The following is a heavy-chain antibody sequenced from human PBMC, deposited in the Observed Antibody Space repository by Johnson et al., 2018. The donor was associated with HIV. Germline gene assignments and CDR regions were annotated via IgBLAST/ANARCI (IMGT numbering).Heavy chain of an antibody. J-gene: IGHJ3*02. V-gene: IGHV3-15*02. CDR3: AKGRGYDYDALDI. CDR1: GFTFSSYW. Sequence: MQLVESGGALVQPGGSLRLSCAASGFTFSSYWMTWVRQAPGKGLEWVGRLKRKIEGETTDYAAPVKGRFTISRDDSKNTLYLQMNSLRAEDTAVYYCAKGRGYDYDALDIWGQGTMVTVSS. CDR2: LKRKIEGETT. D-gene: IGHD5-12*01.